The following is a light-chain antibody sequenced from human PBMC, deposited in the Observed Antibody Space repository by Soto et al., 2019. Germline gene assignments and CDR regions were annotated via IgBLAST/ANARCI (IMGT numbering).Light chain of an antibody. CDR2: AVT. CDR1: SSDVGGYNY. CDR3: SSYTSSSPL. Sequence: QSVLTQPASVSGSPGQSITISCTGTSSDVGGYNYVSWYQQHPGKAPKLMIYAVTDRPSGVSSRFSGSKSGNTASLTISGLQAEDEADYYCSSYTSSSPLFGTGPKLTVL. J-gene: IGLJ1*01. V-gene: IGLV2-14*01.